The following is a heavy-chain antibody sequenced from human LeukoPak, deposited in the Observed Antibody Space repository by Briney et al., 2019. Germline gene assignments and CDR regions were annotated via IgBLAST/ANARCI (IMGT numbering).Heavy chain of an antibody. J-gene: IGHJ6*02. V-gene: IGHV1-8*01. CDR2: MNPNSGNT. Sequence: ASVKVSCKASGYTFTSYDINWVRQATGQGLEWMGWMNPNSGNTGYAQKFQGRVTMTRNTSISTAYRELSSLRSEDTAVYYCARSLPYYDFWSGKIGYYYYGMDVWGQGTTVTVSS. D-gene: IGHD3-3*01. CDR3: ARSLPYYDFWSGKIGYYYYGMDV. CDR1: GYTFTSYD.